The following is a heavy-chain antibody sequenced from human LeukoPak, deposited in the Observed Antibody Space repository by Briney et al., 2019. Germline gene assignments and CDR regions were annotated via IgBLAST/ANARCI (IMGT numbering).Heavy chain of an antibody. J-gene: IGHJ4*01. D-gene: IGHD3-3*01. Sequence: GDSLRLSCAASGFTVSSNYMSWVRQAPGKGLEWVSVIYSGGSTYYADSVKGRFTISRDNSKNTLYLQMNSLRAEDTAVYYCARSYYDFWXXYXXXYYXD. CDR3: ARSYYDFWXXYXXXYYXD. CDR2: IYSGGST. V-gene: IGHV3-53*01. CDR1: GFTVSSNY.